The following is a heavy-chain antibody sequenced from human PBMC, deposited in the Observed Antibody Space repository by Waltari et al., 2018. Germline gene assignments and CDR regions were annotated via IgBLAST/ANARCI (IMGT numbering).Heavy chain of an antibody. Sequence: QLQLVQSGAEVKKPGASVRVSCQASGYTFTGHYLHWVRQAPGQGLEWMGWIHPASGATDSAQNFQGRVTMTRDTSLTTIYWELSSLSSDDTAVYYCARDRATFGARGWYFDYLGPRTLVTVSS. D-gene: IGHD3-3*01. CDR3: ARDRATFGARGWYFDY. CDR1: GYTFTGHY. CDR2: IHPASGAT. J-gene: IGHJ4*02. V-gene: IGHV1-2*02.